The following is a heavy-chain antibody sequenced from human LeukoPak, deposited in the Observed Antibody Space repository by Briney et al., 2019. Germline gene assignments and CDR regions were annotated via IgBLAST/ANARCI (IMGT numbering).Heavy chain of an antibody. J-gene: IGHJ6*03. V-gene: IGHV3-21*01. Sequence: GGSLRLSCAASGFTFSSYSMNWVRQAPGKGLEWVSSISSSSSYIYYADSVKGRFTISRDNAKNSLYLQMNSLRAEDTAVYYCARDVQYYYDSSGYYRTACYYYYYYMDVWGKGTTVTVSS. CDR1: GFTFSSYS. CDR2: ISSSSSYI. CDR3: ARDVQYYYDSSGYYRTACYYYYYYMDV. D-gene: IGHD3-22*01.